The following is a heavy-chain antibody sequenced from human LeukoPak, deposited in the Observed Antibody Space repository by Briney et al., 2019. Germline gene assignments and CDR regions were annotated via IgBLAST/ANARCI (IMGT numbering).Heavy chain of an antibody. CDR1: GGSISSGSYY. Sequence: PSETLSLTCTVSGGSISSGSYYWSWIRQPAGKGLEWIGRIYTSGSTNYNPSLKSRVTISVDTSKNQFSLKLSSVTAADTAVYYCARGKYYYDSSGYYRAYFDYWGQGTLVTVSS. J-gene: IGHJ4*02. CDR2: IYTSGST. D-gene: IGHD3-22*01. V-gene: IGHV4-61*02. CDR3: ARGKYYYDSSGYYRAYFDY.